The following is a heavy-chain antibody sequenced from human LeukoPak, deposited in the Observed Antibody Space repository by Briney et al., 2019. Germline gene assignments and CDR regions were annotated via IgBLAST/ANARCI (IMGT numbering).Heavy chain of an antibody. D-gene: IGHD4-11*01. CDR3: ARDQNSNIDY. Sequence: SETLSLTCAVYGGSFSGYYWSWIRQPPGKGLEWIGSIYHSGSTYYNPSLKSRVTISVDTSKNQFSLKLSSVTAADTAVYYCARDQNSNIDYWGQGTLVTVSS. J-gene: IGHJ4*02. CDR2: IYHSGST. V-gene: IGHV4-34*01. CDR1: GGSFSGYY.